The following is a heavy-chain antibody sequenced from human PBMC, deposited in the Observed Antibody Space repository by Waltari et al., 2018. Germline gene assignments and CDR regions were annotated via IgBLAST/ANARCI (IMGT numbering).Heavy chain of an antibody. CDR3: ARDRGPQYPGHWFFDL. Sequence: QVHLVQSASEVKNPGASVMLSCRASGYSLTYAAIHWVRQTPGQGLEWMAWIATDTGKTRYSQKFQDRVRISRDTSANTAYMELSSLRSEDTALYFCARDRGPQYPGHWFFDLWGPGTLVTVSS. V-gene: IGHV1-3*04. J-gene: IGHJ2*01. D-gene: IGHD2-15*01. CDR1: GYSLTYAA. CDR2: IATDTGKT.